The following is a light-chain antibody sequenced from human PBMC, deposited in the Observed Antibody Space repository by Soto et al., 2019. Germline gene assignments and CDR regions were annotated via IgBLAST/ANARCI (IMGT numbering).Light chain of an antibody. CDR2: GAS. V-gene: IGKV3-20*01. J-gene: IGKJ2*01. CDR3: QQYGSSPYT. Sequence: EIVLTQSPGTLSLSPGERATLSCRASQSVSSSYLAWYQQKPGQAPRLLIYGASRRATGIPDRFSGSGSGTDFTLTISRLEPEDFAVYYCQQYGSSPYTFGQGTKLDIK. CDR1: QSVSSSY.